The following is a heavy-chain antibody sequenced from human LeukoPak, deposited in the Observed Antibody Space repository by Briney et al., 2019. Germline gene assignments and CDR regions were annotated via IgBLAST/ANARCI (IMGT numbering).Heavy chain of an antibody. V-gene: IGHV3-43*02. CDR2: ISGDGGST. CDR3: AKDETADFWSGYPIFDY. J-gene: IGHJ4*02. Sequence: GGSLRLSCAASGFTFDDYAMHWVRQAPGKGLEWVSLISGDGGSTYYADSVKGRFTISRDNSKNSLYLQMNSLRTEDTALYYCAKDETADFWSGYPIFDYWGQGTLVTVSS. D-gene: IGHD3-3*01. CDR1: GFTFDDYA.